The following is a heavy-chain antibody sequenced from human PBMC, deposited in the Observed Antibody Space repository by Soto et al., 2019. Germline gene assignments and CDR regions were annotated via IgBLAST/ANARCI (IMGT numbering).Heavy chain of an antibody. D-gene: IGHD5-12*01. Sequence: GGSLGLSCAAPEFTFSIYNMNWVRQAPGKGLEWVSSISSSSSYIYYADSVKGRFTISRDNAKNSLYLQMNSLRAEDTAVYSCARTRRDGYNNYQYYYRLEVWAQGTTVTSSS. V-gene: IGHV3-21*01. CDR1: EFTFSIYN. CDR3: ARTRRDGYNNYQYYYRLEV. CDR2: ISSSSSYI. J-gene: IGHJ6*01.